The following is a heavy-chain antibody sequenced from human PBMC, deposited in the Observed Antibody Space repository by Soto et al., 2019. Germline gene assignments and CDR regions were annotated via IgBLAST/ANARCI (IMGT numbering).Heavy chain of an antibody. CDR2: IKQDGSEK. V-gene: IGHV3-7*01. Sequence: PGGSLRLSCAASGFTFSSYWMSWVRQAPGKGLEWVVNIKQDGSEKYYVDSVKGRFTISRDNAKNSLYLQMNSLRAEDTAVYYCARAPGSLWPYYMDVWGKGTTVTVSS. CDR3: ARAPGSLWPYYMDV. J-gene: IGHJ6*03. CDR1: GFTFSSYW. D-gene: IGHD2-15*01.